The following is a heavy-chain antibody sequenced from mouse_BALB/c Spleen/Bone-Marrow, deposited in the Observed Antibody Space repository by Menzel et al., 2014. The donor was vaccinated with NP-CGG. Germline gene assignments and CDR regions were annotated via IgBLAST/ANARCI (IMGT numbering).Heavy chain of an antibody. CDR3: ARSDGYYARFAY. CDR1: GFSLSTSGMG. CDR2: IYWDDDK. J-gene: IGHJ3*01. V-gene: IGHV8-12*01. Sequence: QVQLKESGPGILQPSQTLSLTCSFSGFSLSTSGMGVSWIRQPSGKGLEWLAHIYWDDDKRYNPSLKSRLTISKDTSSNQVFLKITSVDTADTATYYCARSDGYYARFAYWGQGTLVTVSA. D-gene: IGHD2-3*01.